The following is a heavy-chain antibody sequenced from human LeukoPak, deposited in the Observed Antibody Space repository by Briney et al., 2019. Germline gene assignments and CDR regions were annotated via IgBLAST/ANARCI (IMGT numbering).Heavy chain of an antibody. CDR2: MNPNSGDT. Sequence: ASVKVSCKASGYTFTSYDMNWVRQATGQGLEWVGWMNPNSGDTGYAQKFQGRVTITRDTSISTAYVELSRLTSEDTAMYYCARGPLWIPAVCNPYYLDYWGQGTLVTVSS. D-gene: IGHD5-18*01. CDR3: ARGPLWIPAVCNPYYLDY. J-gene: IGHJ4*02. CDR1: GYTFTSYD. V-gene: IGHV1-8*03.